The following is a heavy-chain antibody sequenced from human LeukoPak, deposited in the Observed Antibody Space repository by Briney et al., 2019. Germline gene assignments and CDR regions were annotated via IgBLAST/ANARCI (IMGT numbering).Heavy chain of an antibody. V-gene: IGHV3-7*01. CDR3: ARLYCGVGICYSYYMDV. D-gene: IGHD2-21*01. J-gene: IGHJ6*03. CDR1: GFTLSDDW. CDR2: IKQDGSDR. Sequence: GGFLRLSCTASGFTLSDDWMISVRQGLGKGLQWVADIKQDGSDRFYVDSVKGRFTISRDNAKNSVYLQMNSLRAEDTAVYYCARLYCGVGICYSYYMDVWGKGTTVTVSS.